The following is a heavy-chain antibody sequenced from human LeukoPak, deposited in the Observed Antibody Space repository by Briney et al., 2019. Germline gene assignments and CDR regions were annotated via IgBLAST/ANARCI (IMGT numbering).Heavy chain of an antibody. D-gene: IGHD3-16*01. V-gene: IGHV1-2*02. CDR3: ARDYVGDNWFDP. J-gene: IGHJ5*02. CDR1: GYTFTDYY. CDR2: ISPNSGGT. Sequence: ASVKVSCKASGYTFTDYYMHWVRQAPGQGLEWVGWISPNSGGTNYAQKFQGRVTMTRDTSISTAYMELSRLRSDDTAVYYCARDYVGDNWFDPWGQGTLVTVSS.